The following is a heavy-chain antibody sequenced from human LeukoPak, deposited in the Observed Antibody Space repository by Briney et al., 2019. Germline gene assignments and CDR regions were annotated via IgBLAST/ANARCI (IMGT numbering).Heavy chain of an antibody. J-gene: IGHJ4*02. CDR1: GYTFTSYA. Sequence: ASVKVSRKASGYTFTSYAMHWVRQAPGQRLEWMGWINAGNGNTKYSQKLQGRVTITRDTSASTAYMELSSLRSEDTAVYYCARGVRGGDCYPVDYWGQGTLVTVSS. CDR3: ARGVRGGDCYPVDY. V-gene: IGHV1-3*01. D-gene: IGHD2-21*02. CDR2: INAGNGNT.